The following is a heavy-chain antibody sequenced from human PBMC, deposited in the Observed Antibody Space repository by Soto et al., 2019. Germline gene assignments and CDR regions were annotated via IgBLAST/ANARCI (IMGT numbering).Heavy chain of an antibody. CDR1: GGSITNYY. V-gene: IGHV4-59*08. CDR2: IQYNGYS. CDR3: ARHGFGSLHGLVDV. J-gene: IGHJ6*04. Sequence: QVQLQESGPGLVKPSETLSLTCTVSGGSITNYYCSWFRQPPGKGLEWIGYIQYNGYSAYNLSLKRRVTMSMDTSKTEFSLMLESGTATDTAVYYCARHGFGSLHGLVDVGGEGTTVIVSS. D-gene: IGHD3-10*01.